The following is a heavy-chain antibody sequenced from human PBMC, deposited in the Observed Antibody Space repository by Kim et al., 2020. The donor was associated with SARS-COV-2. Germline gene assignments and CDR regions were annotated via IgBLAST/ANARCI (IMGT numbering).Heavy chain of an antibody. Sequence: SETLSLTCTVSSGSLNSAGYYWSWIRQHPGTGLEWIGHIYYSGGATYNPSLKSRLSISIDTSKSQFSLKLSSVTAADTAVYFCARGAQPYMTGSWFDPWGQGTLVTVSS. CDR2: IYYSGGA. CDR1: SGSLNSAGYY. CDR3: ARGAQPYMTGSWFDP. V-gene: IGHV4-31*03. J-gene: IGHJ5*02. D-gene: IGHD2-21*01.